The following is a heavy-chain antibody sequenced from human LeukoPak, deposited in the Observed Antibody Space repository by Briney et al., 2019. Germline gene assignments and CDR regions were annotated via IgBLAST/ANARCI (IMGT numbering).Heavy chain of an antibody. D-gene: IGHD6-19*01. CDR2: IDSAGNT. CDR3: VREGPGSGWTYFDY. V-gene: IGHV3-13*04. J-gene: IGHJ4*02. Sequence: GRSLRLSCAASGFIFNTYDMHWVRQTTGKGLEWVSAIDSAGNTYYPGSVKGRFTISRENAKNSLYLQMNSLRAGDTAVYYCVREGPGSGWTYFDYWGQGTLVTVSS. CDR1: GFIFNTYD.